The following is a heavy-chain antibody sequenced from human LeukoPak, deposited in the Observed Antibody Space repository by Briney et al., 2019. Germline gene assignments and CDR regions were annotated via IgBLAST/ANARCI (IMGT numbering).Heavy chain of an antibody. D-gene: IGHD4-17*01. Sequence: KASETLSLTCTVSDYSISSGYYWDWIRQSPGKGLECIGSIHHSGTTYYNLSLKSRVTISVDTSKNQFSLKMSSVTAADTAVYYCARRGGYGDHYYFDYWGLGTLVTVSS. CDR1: DYSISSGYY. V-gene: IGHV4-38-2*02. CDR3: ARRGGYGDHYYFDY. CDR2: IHHSGTT. J-gene: IGHJ4*02.